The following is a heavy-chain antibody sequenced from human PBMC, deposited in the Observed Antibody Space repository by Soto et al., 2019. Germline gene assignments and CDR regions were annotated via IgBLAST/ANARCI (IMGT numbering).Heavy chain of an antibody. Sequence: QVQLVESGGGVVQPGRSLRLSCAASGFTFSSYGMHWVRQAPGKGLEWVAVIWYDGSNKYYADSVKGRFTISRDNSKNTLYLQMNSLRAEDTAVYYCARDFDATIRLSNWGQGTLVTVSS. V-gene: IGHV3-33*01. D-gene: IGHD5-12*01. J-gene: IGHJ4*02. CDR3: ARDFDATIRLSN. CDR1: GFTFSSYG. CDR2: IWYDGSNK.